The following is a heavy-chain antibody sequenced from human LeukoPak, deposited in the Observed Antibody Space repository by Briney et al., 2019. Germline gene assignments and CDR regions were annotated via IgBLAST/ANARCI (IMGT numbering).Heavy chain of an antibody. V-gene: IGHV1-8*01. Sequence: GASVKVSCKASGYTFTSYDINWVRQATGQGLEWMGWMNPNSGNTGYAQKFQGRVTMTRNTSISTAYMELSSLRSEDTAVYYCARGERRDGYSDYWGQGTLVTASS. CDR3: ARGERRDGYSDY. D-gene: IGHD5-24*01. J-gene: IGHJ4*02. CDR1: GYTFTSYD. CDR2: MNPNSGNT.